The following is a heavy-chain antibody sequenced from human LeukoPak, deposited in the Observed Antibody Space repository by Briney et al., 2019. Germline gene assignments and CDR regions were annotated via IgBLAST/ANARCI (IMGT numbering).Heavy chain of an antibody. Sequence: AVTVTFKSSGYTFTNHGISWVRQAPAQGLEWMGWISTYNGNTNYAQKVQGGVTMSTDTATSTAYKELRSLRSDDKAVYYCARSGGWAYGDYDGFIAFDIWGQGTMVTVSS. CDR3: ARSGGWAYGDYDGFIAFDI. J-gene: IGHJ3*02. D-gene: IGHD4-17*01. CDR1: GYTFTNHG. CDR2: ISTYNGNT. V-gene: IGHV1-18*01.